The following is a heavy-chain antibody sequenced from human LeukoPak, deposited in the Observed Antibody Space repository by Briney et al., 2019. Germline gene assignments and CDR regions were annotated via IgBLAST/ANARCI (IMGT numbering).Heavy chain of an antibody. CDR3: ASGVAAAGVYAFDI. Sequence: GASVKVSCKASGYTLTGYYMHWVRQAPGQGLEWMGWINPNSGGTNYAQKFQGWVTMTRDTSISTAYMELSRPRSGDTAVYYCASGVAAAGVYAFDIWGQGTMVTVSS. D-gene: IGHD6-13*01. CDR1: GYTLTGYY. J-gene: IGHJ3*02. CDR2: INPNSGGT. V-gene: IGHV1-2*04.